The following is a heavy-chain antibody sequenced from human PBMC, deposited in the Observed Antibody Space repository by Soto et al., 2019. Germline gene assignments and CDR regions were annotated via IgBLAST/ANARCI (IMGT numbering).Heavy chain of an antibody. CDR2: ISAYNGNT. D-gene: IGHD2-15*01. CDR1: GYTFTSYG. J-gene: IGHJ6*02. V-gene: IGHV1-18*01. Sequence: GASVKVSCKASGYTFTSYGISWVRQAPGQGLEWMGWISAYNGNTNYAQKLQGRATMTTDTSTSTAYMELRSLRSDDTAVYYCASIEVVVAATGRLGYYYYGMDVWGQGTTVTVSS. CDR3: ASIEVVVAATGRLGYYYYGMDV.